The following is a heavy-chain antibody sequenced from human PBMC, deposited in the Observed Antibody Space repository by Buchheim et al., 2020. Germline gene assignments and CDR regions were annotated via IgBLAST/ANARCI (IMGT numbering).Heavy chain of an antibody. D-gene: IGHD3-22*01. V-gene: IGHV4-61*02. CDR1: GGSISSGSYY. CDR3: ARAMYYYDSSGIYPGWYFDL. J-gene: IGHJ2*01. CDR2: IYTSGST. Sequence: QVQLQESGPGLVKPSQTLSLTCTVSGGSISSGSYYWSWIRQPAGKGLEWIGRIYTSGSTNYNPSLKSRVTISVEPAKKQFSLKLSSVTAADTAVYYCARAMYYYDSSGIYPGWYFDLWGRGTL.